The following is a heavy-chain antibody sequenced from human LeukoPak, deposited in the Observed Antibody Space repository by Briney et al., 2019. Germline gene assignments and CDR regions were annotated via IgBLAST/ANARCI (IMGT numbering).Heavy chain of an antibody. Sequence: ASETLSLTCAVYGGSFSGYYWSWIRQPPGKGLEWIGEINHSGSTNYNPSLKSRVTISVDTSKNQFSLKLSSVTAADTAVYYCASVVTAKGDDYWGQGTLVTVSS. CDR3: ASVVTAKGDDY. V-gene: IGHV4-34*01. J-gene: IGHJ4*02. D-gene: IGHD2-21*02. CDR2: INHSGST. CDR1: GGSFSGYY.